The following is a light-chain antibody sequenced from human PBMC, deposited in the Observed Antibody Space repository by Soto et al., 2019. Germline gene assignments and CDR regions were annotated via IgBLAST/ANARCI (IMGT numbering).Light chain of an antibody. CDR3: SSFAGVSKLDV. CDR1: SSDVGGYNY. V-gene: IGLV2-8*01. Sequence: QSALTQPPSASGSPGQSVTISCSGTSSDVGGYNYVSWYQEHPGKAPKLIIYEVNKRPSGVPDRFSVSKSDNTASLTVSGFEAEDEADYYCSSFAGVSKLDVFGTGTKLTVL. J-gene: IGLJ1*01. CDR2: EVN.